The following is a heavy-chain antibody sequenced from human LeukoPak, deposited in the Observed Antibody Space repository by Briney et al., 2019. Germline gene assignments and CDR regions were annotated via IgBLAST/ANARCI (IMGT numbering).Heavy chain of an antibody. Sequence: SETLSLTCTVSGGSISSGGYYWSWIRQHPGKGLEWIGYIYYSGSTYYNPSLKSRVTISVDTSKNQFSLKLSSVTAADTAVYYCARRCDWLSDAFDIWGQGTMVTVSS. D-gene: IGHD3-9*01. CDR3: ARRCDWLSDAFDI. J-gene: IGHJ3*02. V-gene: IGHV4-31*03. CDR1: GGSISSGGYY. CDR2: IYYSGST.